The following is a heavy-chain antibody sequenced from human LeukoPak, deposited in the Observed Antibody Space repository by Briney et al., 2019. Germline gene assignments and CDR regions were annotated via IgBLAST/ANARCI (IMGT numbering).Heavy chain of an antibody. D-gene: IGHD3-10*01. J-gene: IGHJ5*02. CDR3: ARELWFVNAPGSWLDL. Sequence: PSETLSLTCAVSGDSISSGDYSWSWLRQPSGKGLEWIGYIFHSANSYYNPSLKSRVTISVDKSKNQFSLRLTSVTAAYTAVYYCARELWFVNAPGSWLDLWGQGALVTVSS. CDR2: IFHSANS. V-gene: IGHV4-30-2*01. CDR1: GDSISSGDYS.